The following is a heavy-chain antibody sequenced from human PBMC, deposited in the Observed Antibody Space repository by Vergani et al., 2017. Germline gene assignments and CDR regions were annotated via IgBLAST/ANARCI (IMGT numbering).Heavy chain of an antibody. J-gene: IGHJ4*02. D-gene: IGHD2-2*01. V-gene: IGHV2-5*01. CDR3: AHSPPGGGGDIVVVPAASPFDY. CDR2: IYWNDDK. Sequence: QITLKESGPTLVKPTQTLTLTCTFSEFSLSTSGVGVGWIRQPPGKALEWLALIYWNDDKRYSPSLKSRLTITKDTSKNQVVLTMTNMDPVDTATYYCAHSPPGGGGDIVVVPAASPFDYWGQGTLVTVSS. CDR1: EFSLSTSGVG.